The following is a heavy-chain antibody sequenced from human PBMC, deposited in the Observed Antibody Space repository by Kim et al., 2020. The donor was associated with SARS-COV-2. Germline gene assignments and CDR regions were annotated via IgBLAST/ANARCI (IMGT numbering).Heavy chain of an antibody. J-gene: IGHJ6*02. D-gene: IGHD3-3*01. CDR1: GFTFSSYG. CDR2: ISYDGSNK. CDR3: AKIGLRFLNGMDV. Sequence: GGSLRLSCAASGFTFSSYGMHWVRQAPGKGLEWVAVISYDGSNKYYADSVKGRFTISRDNSKNTLYLQMNSLRAEDTAVYYCAKIGLRFLNGMDVWGQGTTVTVSS. V-gene: IGHV3-30*18.